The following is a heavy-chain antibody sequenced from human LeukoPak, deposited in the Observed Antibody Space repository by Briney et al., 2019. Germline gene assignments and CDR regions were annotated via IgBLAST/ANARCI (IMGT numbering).Heavy chain of an antibody. CDR1: GYSFTSYW. V-gene: IGHV5-51*01. J-gene: IGHJ4*02. CDR2: IYPGDSDT. Sequence: GESLKISRKGSGYSFTSYWNGWVRQMPGKGLEWMGIIYPGDSDTKYRPSFEGQVTISADKSISTAYLQWSSLKASDTAMYYCARNRELDYWGQGTLVSASS. CDR3: ARNRELDY. D-gene: IGHD1-26*01.